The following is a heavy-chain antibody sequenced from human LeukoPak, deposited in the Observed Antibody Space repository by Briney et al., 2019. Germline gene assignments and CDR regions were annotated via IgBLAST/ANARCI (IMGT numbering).Heavy chain of an antibody. Sequence: IPSETLSLTCTVSGGSISSYYWGWIRQPPGKGLEWIGSIYHSGSTYYNPSLKSRATISVDTSTNQFSLKPSSVPTTDTAVYYCARVHCSGGSCYSVPVDYWGQGTLVTVSS. CDR2: IYHSGST. CDR3: ARVHCSGGSCYSVPVDY. CDR1: GGSISSYY. V-gene: IGHV4-38-2*02. D-gene: IGHD2-15*01. J-gene: IGHJ4*02.